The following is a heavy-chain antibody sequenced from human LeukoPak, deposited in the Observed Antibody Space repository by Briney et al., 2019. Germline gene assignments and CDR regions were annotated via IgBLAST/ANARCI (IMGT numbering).Heavy chain of an antibody. D-gene: IGHD1-26*01. J-gene: IGHJ4*02. V-gene: IGHV3-30*04. CDR2: ISYDGSNE. CDR1: GFTFSSYV. CDR3: ARGPAANSGNYYVGDY. Sequence: GGSLRLSCAASGFTFSSYVMHWVRQAPGKGLEWVAIISYDGSNEYYADSVKGRFTISRDNSKNTLYLQMNSLRAEDTAVYYCARGPAANSGNYYVGDYWGQGTLVTASS.